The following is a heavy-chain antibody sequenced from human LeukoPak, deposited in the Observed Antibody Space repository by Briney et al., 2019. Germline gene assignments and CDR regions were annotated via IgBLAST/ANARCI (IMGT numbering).Heavy chain of an antibody. D-gene: IGHD6-19*01. V-gene: IGHV1-2*02. J-gene: IGHJ4*02. CDR1: GYTFTGYY. CDR3: ASSPTPGIAVAGTLMSFDY. CDR2: INPNSGGT. Sequence: ASVKVSCKASGYTFTGYYMHWVRQAPGQGLEWMGWINPNSGGTNYAQKFQGRVTMTRDTSISTAYMELSGLRSDDTAVYYCASSPTPGIAVAGTLMSFDYWGQGTLVTVSS.